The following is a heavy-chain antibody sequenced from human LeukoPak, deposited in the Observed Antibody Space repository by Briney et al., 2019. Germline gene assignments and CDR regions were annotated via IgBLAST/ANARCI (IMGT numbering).Heavy chain of an antibody. D-gene: IGHD3-22*01. Sequence: SGTLSLTCAVSGGSISSSNWWSWVRQPPGSGLEWIGEIYHSGSTSYNPSLRSRVTISVDKSKNQFSLKLSSVTAPDTAVYYCARVRDYDSSGYLDCWGQGTLVTVSS. CDR2: IYHSGST. J-gene: IGHJ4*02. V-gene: IGHV4-4*02. CDR3: ARVRDYDSSGYLDC. CDR1: GGSISSSNW.